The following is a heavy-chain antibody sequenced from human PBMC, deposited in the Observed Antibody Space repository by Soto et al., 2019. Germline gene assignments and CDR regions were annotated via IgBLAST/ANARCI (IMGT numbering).Heavy chain of an antibody. CDR3: ARQMTTVTTRHYYYGMDV. CDR1: GGSISSYY. J-gene: IGHJ6*02. V-gene: IGHV4-59*01. D-gene: IGHD4-17*01. CDR2: IYYSGST. Sequence: NPSETLSLTCTVSGGSISSYYWSWIRQPPGKGLEWIGYIYYSGSTNYNPSLKSRVTISVDTSKNQFSLKLSSVTAAGTAVYYCARQMTTVTTRHYYYGMDVWGQGTTGTVSS.